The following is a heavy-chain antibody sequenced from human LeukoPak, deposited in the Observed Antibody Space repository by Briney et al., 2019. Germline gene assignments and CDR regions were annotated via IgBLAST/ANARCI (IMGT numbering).Heavy chain of an antibody. CDR3: ARDSHHGQQLVRGFDAFDI. CDR1: GFTFSSYA. CDR2: ISYDGSNK. V-gene: IGHV3-30*01. Sequence: GGSLRLPCAASGFTFSSYAMHWVRQAPGKGLEWVAVISYDGSNKYYADSVKGRFTISRDNSKNTLYLQMNSLRAEDTAVYYCARDSHHGQQLVRGFDAFDIWGQGTMVTVSS. D-gene: IGHD6-13*01. J-gene: IGHJ3*02.